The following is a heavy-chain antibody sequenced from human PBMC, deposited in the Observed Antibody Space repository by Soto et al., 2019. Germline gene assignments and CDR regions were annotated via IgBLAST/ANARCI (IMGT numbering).Heavy chain of an antibody. CDR2: IFWDDDK. D-gene: IGHD6-13*01. CDR1: GFSLSTSDVG. J-gene: IGHJ5*02. V-gene: IGHV2-5*02. CDR3: AHTKIGVAAGNRVYLLDP. Sequence: QITLKESGPTLVKPTQTLTLTCTFSGFSLSTSDVGVGWSRQPPGKALEWLAVIFWDDDKRYSPSLKNRLTISKDTSRNQVVLTMTNMDPVDTATYYCAHTKIGVAAGNRVYLLDPWGQGTLVTVSS.